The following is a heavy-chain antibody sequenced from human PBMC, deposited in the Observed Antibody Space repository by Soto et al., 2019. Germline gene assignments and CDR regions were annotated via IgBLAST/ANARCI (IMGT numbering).Heavy chain of an antibody. CDR2: IIPIFGTA. CDR1: GGTFSSYA. D-gene: IGHD2-2*01. Sequence: ASVKVSCKASGGTFSSYAISWVRQAPGQGLEWMGGIIPIFGTANYAQKFQGRVTITADKSTSTAYMELSSLRSEDTAVYYCAKTGYCSSTSCPGDYYYYYGMDVWGQGTTVTVSS. CDR3: AKTGYCSSTSCPGDYYYYYGMDV. J-gene: IGHJ6*02. V-gene: IGHV1-69*06.